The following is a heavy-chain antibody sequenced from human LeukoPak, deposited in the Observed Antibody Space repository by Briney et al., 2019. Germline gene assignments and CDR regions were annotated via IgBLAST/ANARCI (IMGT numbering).Heavy chain of an antibody. V-gene: IGHV1-2*02. CDR3: ARDGPVVVGHKDAFDI. Sequence: ASVKVSCKASGYTFTGYYMHWVRRAPGQGLEWMGWINPNSGDTNSAQKFQGRVTMARDTSISTAYMELSNLRSDDTAVYYCARDGPVVVGHKDAFDIWGQGTMVIVSS. J-gene: IGHJ3*02. D-gene: IGHD2-15*01. CDR2: INPNSGDT. CDR1: GYTFTGYY.